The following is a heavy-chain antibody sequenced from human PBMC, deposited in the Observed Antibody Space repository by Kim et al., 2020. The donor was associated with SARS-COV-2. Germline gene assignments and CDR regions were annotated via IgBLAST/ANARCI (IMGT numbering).Heavy chain of an antibody. V-gene: IGHV4-39*07. CDR1: GGSISSSSYY. Sequence: SETLSLTCTVSGGSISSSSYYWGWIRQPPGKGLEWIGSIYYSGSTYYNPSLKSRVTISVDTSKNQFSLKLSSVTAADTDVYYCAKVRGAKADYWGQGTLVTVSS. CDR2: IYYSGST. CDR3: AKVRGAKADY. J-gene: IGHJ4*02. D-gene: IGHD3-10*01.